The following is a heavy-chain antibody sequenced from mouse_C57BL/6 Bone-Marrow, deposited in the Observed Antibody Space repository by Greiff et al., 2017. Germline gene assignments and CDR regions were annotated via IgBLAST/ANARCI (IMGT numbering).Heavy chain of an antibody. CDR3: ARNPRYYGSRRWYFDV. Sequence: QVQLKESGPGLVQPSQSLSITCTVSGFSLTSYGVHWVRQSPGKGLEWLGVIWSGGSTDYNAAFISRLSISKDNSKSQVFFKMNSLQADDTAIYYCARNPRYYGSRRWYFDVWGTGTTVTVSS. D-gene: IGHD1-1*01. CDR1: GFSLTSYG. J-gene: IGHJ1*03. CDR2: IWSGGST. V-gene: IGHV2-2*01.